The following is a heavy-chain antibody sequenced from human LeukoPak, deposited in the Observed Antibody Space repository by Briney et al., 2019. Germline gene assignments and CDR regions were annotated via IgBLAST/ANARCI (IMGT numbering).Heavy chain of an antibody. V-gene: IGHV1-69*13. J-gene: IGHJ6*02. D-gene: IGHD3-22*01. CDR3: ASCNYYDSSGYLYYYYGMDV. Sequence: SVKASCKASGGTFSSYAISWVRQAPGQGLEWMGGIIPIFGTANYAQKFQGRVTITADESTSTAYMELSSLRSEDTAVYYCASCNYYDSSGYLYYYYGMDVWGQGTTVTVSS. CDR2: IIPIFGTA. CDR1: GGTFSSYA.